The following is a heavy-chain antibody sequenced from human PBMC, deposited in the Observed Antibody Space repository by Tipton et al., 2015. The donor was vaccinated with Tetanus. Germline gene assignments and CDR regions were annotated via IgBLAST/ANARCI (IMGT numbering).Heavy chain of an antibody. CDR3: ARDSTHRRDGYNDFDY. V-gene: IGHV3-33*01. Sequence: SLRLSCAASGFTFRSYGMHWVRQAPGKGLEWVAVLWFDGGDEYYADSVKGRFTISRDNSKNTVYLQMNSLRDEDTAVYYCARDSTHRRDGYNDFDYWGQGTLVTVSS. J-gene: IGHJ4*02. D-gene: IGHD5-24*01. CDR1: GFTFRSYG. CDR2: LWFDGGDE.